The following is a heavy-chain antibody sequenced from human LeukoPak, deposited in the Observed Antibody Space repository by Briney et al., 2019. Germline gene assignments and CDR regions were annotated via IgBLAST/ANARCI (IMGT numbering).Heavy chain of an antibody. CDR2: ISGSGGST. V-gene: IGHV3-23*01. CDR1: GFTFSSYA. Sequence: GGSLRLSCAASGFTFSSYAMSWVRQAPGKGLEWVSAISGSGGSTYYADSVKGRFTISRDNSKNTLYLQMKSLRAEDTAVYYCAKDSKDFWSGYHENWFDPWGQGTLVTVSS. CDR3: AKDSKDFWSGYHENWFDP. J-gene: IGHJ5*02. D-gene: IGHD3-3*01.